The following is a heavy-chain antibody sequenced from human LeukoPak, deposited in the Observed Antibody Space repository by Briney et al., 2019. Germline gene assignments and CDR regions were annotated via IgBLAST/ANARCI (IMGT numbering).Heavy chain of an antibody. D-gene: IGHD3-10*01. Sequence: SETLSLTCTVSGGSISSYYWSWIRQPPGKGLEWIGYIYYSGSTNYNPSLKSRVTISVDTSKNQFSLKLSSVTAADTAVYYCARVPTYYYGSGQGVGFAYWGQGTLVTVSS. CDR1: GGSISSYY. V-gene: IGHV4-59*01. J-gene: IGHJ4*02. CDR3: ARVPTYYYGSGQGVGFAY. CDR2: IYYSGST.